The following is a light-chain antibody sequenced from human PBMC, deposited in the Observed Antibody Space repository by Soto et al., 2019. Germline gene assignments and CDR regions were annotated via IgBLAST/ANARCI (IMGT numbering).Light chain of an antibody. CDR1: QSISSW. J-gene: IGKJ1*01. V-gene: IGKV1-5*01. CDR2: DAS. CDR3: QQYNSYSGT. Sequence: DIQMTQSPSTLSASVGARVTITCRASQSISSWLAWYQQKPGKATKLLIYDASSLESGVPSRVSGSGSGTEVTLTISSLQPDDVATYYCQQYNSYSGTFGQGTKVDI.